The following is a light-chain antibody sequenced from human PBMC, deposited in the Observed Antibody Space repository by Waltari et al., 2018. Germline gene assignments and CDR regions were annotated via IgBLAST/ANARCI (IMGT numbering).Light chain of an antibody. CDR3: GLVMGSGIWV. V-gene: IGLV8-61*01. CDR2: KAN. Sequence: QTVVTQALSLSVSAGVTVILTCSLRSGSLSTTFYATWYQQTPGRAPPTLVYKANPGSSGVPVRFSGSSRCNAAALTITGAEADDESDYYCGLVMGSGIWVFCGGTRLTVL. J-gene: IGLJ3*02. CDR1: SGSLSTTFY.